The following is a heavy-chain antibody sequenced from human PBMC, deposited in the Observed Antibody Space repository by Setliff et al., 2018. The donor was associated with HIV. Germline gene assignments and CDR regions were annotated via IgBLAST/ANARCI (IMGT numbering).Heavy chain of an antibody. J-gene: IGHJ4*02. Sequence: GGSLRLSCAASGFSFTSYAMAWVRQAPGKGLEWVSVVSGNGNTYHADSVKGRFTLSRDTSKNTLSLQMNTLRPEDTAVYFCARVRLYNSALDYWGQGTLVTVSS. V-gene: IGHV3-23*01. CDR2: VSGNGNT. CDR3: ARVRLYNSALDY. D-gene: IGHD3-22*01. CDR1: GFSFTSYA.